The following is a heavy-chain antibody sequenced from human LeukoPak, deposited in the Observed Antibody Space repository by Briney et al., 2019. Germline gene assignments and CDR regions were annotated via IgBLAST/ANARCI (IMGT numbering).Heavy chain of an antibody. Sequence: SETLSLTCAVYGGSFSGYYWSWIRQPPGKGLEWIGEINHSGSTNYNPSLKSRVTISVDTSKNQFSLKLSSVTAADTAVYYCARSVGATVVGRYFDYWGQGTLVTVSS. CDR2: INHSGST. V-gene: IGHV4-34*01. D-gene: IGHD1-26*01. CDR3: ARSVGATVVGRYFDY. CDR1: GGSFSGYY. J-gene: IGHJ4*02.